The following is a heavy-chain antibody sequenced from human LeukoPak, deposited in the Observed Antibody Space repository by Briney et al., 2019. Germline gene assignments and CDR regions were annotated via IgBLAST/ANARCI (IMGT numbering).Heavy chain of an antibody. D-gene: IGHD4-17*01. CDR1: GYTFTSYG. V-gene: IGHV1-18*01. CDR3: ARGSPYGDGANYFDY. CDR2: ISAYNGNT. Sequence: ASVKVSCKASGYTFTSYGISWVREAPGQGLEWMGWISAYNGNTNYAQKLQGRVTMSTDTSTRTAYMELRSLRSDDTAVYYCARGSPYGDGANYFDYWGQGTLVTVSS. J-gene: IGHJ4*02.